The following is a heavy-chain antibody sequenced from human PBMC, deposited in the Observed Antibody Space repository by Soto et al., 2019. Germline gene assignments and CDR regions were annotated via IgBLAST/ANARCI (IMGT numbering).Heavy chain of an antibody. V-gene: IGHV1-18*01. CDR1: CFRFSDYG. Sequence: ASVKVSCKASCFRFSDYGFNWLRQAPGQGLEWMGWISAFNGNTETAQGLQDRVTMTTDSSTTTAHMDLTNLTTDDTAIYYCARSYYLADAFDVWGQGTMVTVSS. D-gene: IGHD3-16*01. CDR3: ARSYYLADAFDV. CDR2: ISAFNGNT. J-gene: IGHJ3*01.